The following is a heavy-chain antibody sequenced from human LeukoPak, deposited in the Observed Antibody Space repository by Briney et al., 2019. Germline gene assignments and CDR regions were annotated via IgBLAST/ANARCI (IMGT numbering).Heavy chain of an antibody. Sequence: GGSLRLSCAASGFTFSTYAMNWVRQAPGKGLEWVSSIGVNAGNTYYADSVKGRFTISRDNSKNTLYLQMNSLRAEDTAVYYCAVLGESGTPRDAFDIWGQGTMITVSS. CDR3: AVLGESGTPRDAFDI. CDR2: IGVNAGNT. V-gene: IGHV3-23*01. J-gene: IGHJ3*02. D-gene: IGHD3-10*01. CDR1: GFTFSTYA.